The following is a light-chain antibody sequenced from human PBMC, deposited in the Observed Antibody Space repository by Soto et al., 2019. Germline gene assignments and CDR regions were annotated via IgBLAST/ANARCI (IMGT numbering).Light chain of an antibody. CDR3: AAWDDSLNGPV. CDR2: SNS. V-gene: IGLV1-44*01. CDR1: SSNIGSNT. J-gene: IGLJ2*01. Sequence: QSVLTQPPSASGTPGQSVTISCSGRSSNIGSNTVSWYHHLPGTAPKLLIFSNSQRPSGVPDRFSGSKSGTSASLAISGLQSEDEADYYCAAWDDSLNGPVFGGGTKLTVL.